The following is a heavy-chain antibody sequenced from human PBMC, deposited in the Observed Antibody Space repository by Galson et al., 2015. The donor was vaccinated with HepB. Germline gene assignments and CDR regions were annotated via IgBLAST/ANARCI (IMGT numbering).Heavy chain of an antibody. V-gene: IGHV4-39*01. J-gene: IGHJ4*02. CDR3: ARRSGYSYGLQGGGFDS. Sequence: ETLSLTCTVSGGSISSSSYYWGWIRQPPGKGLEWIGSIYYSGSTYYNPSLKSRVTISVDTSKNQFSLKLGSVTAADTAVYYCARRSGYSYGLQGGGFDSWGQGTLVTVSS. D-gene: IGHD5-18*01. CDR1: GGSISSSSYY. CDR2: IYYSGST.